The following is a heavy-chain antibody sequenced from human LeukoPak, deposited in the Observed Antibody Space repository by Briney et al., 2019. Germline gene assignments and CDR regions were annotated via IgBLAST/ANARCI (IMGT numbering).Heavy chain of an antibody. CDR3: ARGGGYYDILTGYYY. D-gene: IGHD3-9*01. V-gene: IGHV4-34*01. CDR2: INHSGST. J-gene: IGHJ4*02. Sequence: GSLRLSCAASGFTFSSYAMSWVRQPPGKGLEWIGEINHSGSTNYNPSLKSRVTISVDTSKNQFSLKLSSVTAADTAVYYCARGGGYYDILTGYYYWGQGTLVTVSS. CDR1: GFTFSSYA.